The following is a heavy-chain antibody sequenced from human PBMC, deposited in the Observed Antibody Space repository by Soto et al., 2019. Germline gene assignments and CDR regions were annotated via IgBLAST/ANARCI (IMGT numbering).Heavy chain of an antibody. D-gene: IGHD5-12*01. V-gene: IGHV1-69*13. CDR2: IIPIFGTA. CDR1: GGTFSSYA. CDR3: ATPREEMATIEAWFFDY. J-gene: IGHJ4*02. Sequence: SVKVSCKASGGTFSSYAISWVRQAPGQGLEWMGGIIPIFGTANYAQKFQGGVTITADESTSTAYMELSSLRSEDTAVYYCATPREEMATIEAWFFDYWGQGTLVTVSS.